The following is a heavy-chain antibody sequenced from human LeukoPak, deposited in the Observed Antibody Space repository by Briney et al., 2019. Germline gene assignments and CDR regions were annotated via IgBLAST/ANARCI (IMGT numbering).Heavy chain of an antibody. CDR2: ISGSGGST. V-gene: IGHV3-23*01. CDR3: ARDSYYPEYLDDY. Sequence: WVRQAPGKGLEWVSAISGSGGSTYYADSVKGRFTISRDNSKNSLYLQMNSLRAEDTAVYYCARDSYYPEYLDDYWGQGTLVTVSS. D-gene: IGHD3-10*01. J-gene: IGHJ4*02.